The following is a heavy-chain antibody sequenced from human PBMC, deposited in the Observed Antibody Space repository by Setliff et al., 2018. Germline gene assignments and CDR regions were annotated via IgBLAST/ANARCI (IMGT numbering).Heavy chain of an antibody. V-gene: IGHV3-11*04. D-gene: IGHD3-3*01. CDR2: ISSSGSTI. CDR3: ARDYTYYDFWSGPSSDAFDI. Sequence: PGGSLRLSCAASGFTFSDYYMSWIRQAPGKGLEWVSYISSSGSTIYYADSVKGRFTTSRDNAKNSLYLQMNSLRAEDTAVYYCARDYTYYDFWSGPSSDAFDIWGQGTMVTVS. J-gene: IGHJ3*02. CDR1: GFTFSDYY.